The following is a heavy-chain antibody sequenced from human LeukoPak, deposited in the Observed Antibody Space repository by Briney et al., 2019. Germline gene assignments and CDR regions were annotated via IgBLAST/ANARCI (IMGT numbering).Heavy chain of an antibody. CDR2: IYGGGTT. J-gene: IGHJ4*02. CDR3: ARALPFGGYYDY. CDR1: GFTISSNY. D-gene: IGHD3-22*01. V-gene: IGHV3-53*01. Sequence: GGSLRLSCAASGFTISSNYMNWVRQAPGMGLEWVSVIYGGGTTYYGDSVKGRFAISRDNSKNTQYLQMNSLRAEDTAVYYCARALPFGGYYDYWGQGTLVTVSS.